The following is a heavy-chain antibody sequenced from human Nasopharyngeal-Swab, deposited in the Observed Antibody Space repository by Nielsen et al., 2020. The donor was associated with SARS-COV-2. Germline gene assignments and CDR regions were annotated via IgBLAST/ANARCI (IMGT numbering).Heavy chain of an antibody. CDR2: IKSKTDGGTT. CDR1: GFTFSNAW. V-gene: IGHV3-15*01. CDR3: TTDMVLLWFGELLIDY. Sequence: GESLKISCAASGFTFSNAWMSWVRQAPGKGLEWVGRIKSKTDGGTTDYAAPVKGRFTISRDDSKNTLYLQMNSLKTEDTAAYYCTTDMVLLWFGELLIDYWGQGTLVTVSS. D-gene: IGHD3-10*01. J-gene: IGHJ4*02.